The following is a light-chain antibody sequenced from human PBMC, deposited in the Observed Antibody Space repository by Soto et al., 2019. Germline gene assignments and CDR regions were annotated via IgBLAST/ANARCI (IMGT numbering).Light chain of an antibody. Sequence: DIQMTQSPSSLSASVGDGVTITCRASQGIKNDLAWYQQKPGKAPKRLIYAASSLQSGVPSRFSGSESETDFTLTISSLQPEDFANYSCQQSYSTTWTFGQGTKVDIK. CDR1: QGIKND. V-gene: IGKV1-39*01. CDR2: AAS. CDR3: QQSYSTTWT. J-gene: IGKJ1*01.